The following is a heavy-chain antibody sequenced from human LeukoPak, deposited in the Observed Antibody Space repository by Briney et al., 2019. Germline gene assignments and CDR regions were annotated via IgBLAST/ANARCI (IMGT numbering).Heavy chain of an antibody. CDR1: GFSFSGHD. D-gene: IGHD2-2*01. CDR3: ARADCSSSTCYLRRSWFDP. V-gene: IGHV3-21*01. J-gene: IGHJ5*02. Sequence: GGSLRLSCAASGFSFSGHDMNWVRQAPGKGLEWVSSISFSSTYIYYADSVRGRFTISRDNAKNSLHLQMNSLRVEDTAVYYCARADCSSSTCYLRRSWFDPWGQGTLVTVSS. CDR2: ISFSSTYI.